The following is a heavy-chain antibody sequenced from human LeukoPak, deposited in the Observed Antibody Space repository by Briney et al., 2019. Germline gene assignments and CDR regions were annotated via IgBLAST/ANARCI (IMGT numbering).Heavy chain of an antibody. CDR2: INHSGST. D-gene: IGHD4-17*01. Sequence: SETLPLTCAVYGGSFSGYYWSWIRQPPGKGLEWIGEINHSGSTNYNPSLKSRVTISVDTSKNQFSLKLSSVTAADTAVYYCAREWNPDYGEPHWGQGTLVTVSS. CDR3: AREWNPDYGEPH. CDR1: GGSFSGYY. V-gene: IGHV4-34*01. J-gene: IGHJ4*02.